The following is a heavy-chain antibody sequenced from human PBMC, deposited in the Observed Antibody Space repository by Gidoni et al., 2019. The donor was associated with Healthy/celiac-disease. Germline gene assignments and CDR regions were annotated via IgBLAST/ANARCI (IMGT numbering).Heavy chain of an antibody. V-gene: IGHV1-69*09. CDR3: AREVTSSEHYYYYGMDV. D-gene: IGHD6-19*01. CDR2: IIPILGIA. J-gene: IGHJ6*02. CDR1: GCTFSSYA. Sequence: QVQLVQSGAEVTKPGSSVKVSCKASGCTFSSYAISWVRQAPGQGLEWMGRIIPILGIANYAQKFQGRVTMTADKSTSTAYMELSSLRSEDTAVYYCAREVTSSEHYYYYGMDVWGQGTTVTVSS.